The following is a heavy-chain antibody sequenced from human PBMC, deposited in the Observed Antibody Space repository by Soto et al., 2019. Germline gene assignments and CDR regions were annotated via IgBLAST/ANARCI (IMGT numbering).Heavy chain of an antibody. D-gene: IGHD6-6*01. CDR3: ARDNGYSSSPGNDAFDI. Sequence: ASVKVSCKASGYTFTSYGISWVRQAPGQGLEWMGWISAYNGNTNYAQKLQGRVTMTTDTSTSTAYMELRSLRSDDTAVYYCARDNGYSSSPGNDAFDIWGQGTMVTVSS. CDR1: GYTFTSYG. V-gene: IGHV1-18*01. J-gene: IGHJ3*02. CDR2: ISAYNGNT.